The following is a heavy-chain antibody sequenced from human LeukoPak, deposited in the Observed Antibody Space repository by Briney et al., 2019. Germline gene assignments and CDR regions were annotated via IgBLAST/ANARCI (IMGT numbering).Heavy chain of an antibody. CDR2: ISSDGGST. CDR3: APDLRGAAWSLDY. D-gene: IGHD2-15*01. J-gene: IGHJ4*02. Sequence: PGGSLRLSCSASGFTFSIYAMHWVRQAPGKGLESVSAISSDGGSTYYADSVKGRFTISRDNSKNTLYLQMSSLRAEDTAVYYCAPDLRGAAWSLDYWGQGTLVTVSS. CDR1: GFTFSIYA. V-gene: IGHV3-64D*06.